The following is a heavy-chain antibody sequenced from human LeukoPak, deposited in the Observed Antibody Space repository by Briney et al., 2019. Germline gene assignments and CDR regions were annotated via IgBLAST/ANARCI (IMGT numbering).Heavy chain of an antibody. J-gene: IGHJ4*02. V-gene: IGHV4-59*01. D-gene: IGHD5-12*01. Sequence: PSETLSLTCTVSGGSISSYYWTWIRQPPGKGLEWIGYIYYSGSTNYNPSLKSRVTISLDTSKNQFSLQLSSVSAADTAVYYCARAGGCNGYASNWGQGTLVTVSP. CDR2: IYYSGST. CDR1: GGSISSYY. CDR3: ARAGGCNGYASN.